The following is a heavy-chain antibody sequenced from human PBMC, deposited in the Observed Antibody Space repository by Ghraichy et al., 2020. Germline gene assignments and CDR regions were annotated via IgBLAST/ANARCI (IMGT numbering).Heavy chain of an antibody. CDR3: AREDSSGYYYFDD. J-gene: IGHJ4*02. D-gene: IGHD3-22*01. CDR1: GGSFSGYY. Sequence: SETRSLTCAVYGGSFSGYYWSGIRQPSGKGLEWIGEVNHSGSTNYNPSLKSRVTISVDTSKNQFSLKLSSVTAADTAVYDCAREDSSGYYYFDDWGQGTLVTVS. CDR2: VNHSGST. V-gene: IGHV4-34*01.